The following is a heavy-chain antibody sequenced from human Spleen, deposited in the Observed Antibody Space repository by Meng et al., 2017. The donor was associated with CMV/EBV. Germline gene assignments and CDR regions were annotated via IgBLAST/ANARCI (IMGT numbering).Heavy chain of an antibody. CDR1: LYPFPGYG. J-gene: IGHJ4*02. Sequence: VEGVRSGAGRTGTGASGEASWQASLYPFPGYGVGLFRQAPGQGLGWMAWLGAHDGDTSHAPGFKGRVTVTADRPTATAYMELRNLRSDDTAVYYCSRGTPGRRYADYWGQGTLVTVSS. D-gene: IGHD3-10*01. CDR3: SRGTPGRRYADY. V-gene: IGHV1-18*01. CDR2: LGAHDGDT.